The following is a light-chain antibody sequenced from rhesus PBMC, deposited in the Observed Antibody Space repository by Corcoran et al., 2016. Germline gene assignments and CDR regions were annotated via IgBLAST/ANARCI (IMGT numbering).Light chain of an antibody. Sequence: DIQMTQSPSSLSVSVGDTVTITCRASQSITSWLAWYQQKTGKAPKLLIYKASTLESGVPSRLSGSGSGTDFTLTISCLRSEDFATYCCQQSSSSPWTFDHGPKVEI. CDR3: QQSSSSPWT. J-gene: IGKJ1*01. CDR2: KAS. CDR1: QSITSW. V-gene: IGKV1-22*01.